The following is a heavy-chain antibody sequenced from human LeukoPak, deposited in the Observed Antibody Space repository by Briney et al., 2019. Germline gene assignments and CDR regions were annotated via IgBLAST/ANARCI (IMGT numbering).Heavy chain of an antibody. CDR1: GGSISSSSYY. Sequence: SETLSLTCTVSGGSISSSSYYWGWIRQPPGKGLEWIGSIYYSGSTYYNPSLKSRVTISVDTSKNQFSLKLSSVTVADTAVYYCARGYGGTIDHWGQGTLVTVSS. D-gene: IGHD4-23*01. CDR3: ARGYGGTIDH. V-gene: IGHV4-39*07. CDR2: IYYSGST. J-gene: IGHJ4*02.